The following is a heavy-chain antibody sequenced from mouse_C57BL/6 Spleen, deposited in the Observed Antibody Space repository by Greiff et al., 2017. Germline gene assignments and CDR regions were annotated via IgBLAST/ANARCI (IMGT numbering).Heavy chain of an antibody. CDR1: GFTFSDYG. J-gene: IGHJ2*01. V-gene: IGHV5-17*01. D-gene: IGHD1-1*01. Sequence: EVHLVESGGGLVKPGGSLKLSCAASGFTFSDYGMHWVRQAPEKGLEWVAYISSGSSTIYYADTVKGRFTISRDNAKNTLFLEMTSLRSEDTAIYYCARYYGSSYGFDYWGQGTTLTVSS. CDR3: ARYYGSSYGFDY. CDR2: ISSGSSTI.